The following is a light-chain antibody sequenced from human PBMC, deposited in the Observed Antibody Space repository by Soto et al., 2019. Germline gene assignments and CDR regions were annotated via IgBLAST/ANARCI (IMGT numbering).Light chain of an antibody. J-gene: IGKJ2*01. V-gene: IGKV3-11*01. CDR2: DAS. Sequence: EIVLTQSPATLSLSPGERATLSCRASQSVGSSLAWFQQRPGQAPRLLIYDASNRATGIPARFSGSGSGTDFTLTISSLETADFAVYYCQERSNWHLYTFGQGTKLEI. CDR3: QERSNWHLYT. CDR1: QSVGSS.